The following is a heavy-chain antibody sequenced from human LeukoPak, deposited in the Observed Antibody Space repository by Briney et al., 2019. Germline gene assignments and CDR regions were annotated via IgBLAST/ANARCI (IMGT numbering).Heavy chain of an antibody. CDR2: IFPSGGEI. J-gene: IGHJ4*02. D-gene: IGHD2-8*02. CDR3: ATYRQVLLPFES. Sequence: GGSLKLSCTTSGFSFGDYAVSWFRQAPGKGLEWVSSIFPSGGEIHYADSVRGRFTISRDNSKSTLSLQMNSLRAEDTAIYYCATYRQVLLPFESWGQGTLVTVSS. CDR1: GFSFGDYA. V-gene: IGHV3-23*01.